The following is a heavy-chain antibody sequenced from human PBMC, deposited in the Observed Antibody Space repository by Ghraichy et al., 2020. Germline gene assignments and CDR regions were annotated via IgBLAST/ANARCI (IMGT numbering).Heavy chain of an antibody. CDR3: ARSSFRYYYDSSGYYRQYNWFDP. CDR1: GFTFSSYE. J-gene: IGHJ5*02. CDR2: ISSSGSTI. Sequence: SCAASGFTFSSYEMNWVRQAPGKGLEWVSYISSSGSTIYYADSVKGRFTISRDNAKNSLYLQMNSLRAEDTAVYYCARSSFRYYYDSSGYYRQYNWFDPWGQGTLVTVSS. D-gene: IGHD3-22*01. V-gene: IGHV3-48*03.